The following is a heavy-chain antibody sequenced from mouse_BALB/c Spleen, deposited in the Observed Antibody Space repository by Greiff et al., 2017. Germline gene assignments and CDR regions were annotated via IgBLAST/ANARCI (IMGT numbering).Heavy chain of an antibody. CDR1: GYTFTSYW. CDR3: ARGVDY. Sequence: VQRVESGAELAKPGASVKMSCKASGYTFTSYWMHWVKQRPGQGLEWIGYINPSTGYTEYNQKFKDKATLTADKSSSTAYMQLSSLTSEDSAVYYCARGVDYWGQGTTLTVSS. V-gene: IGHV1-7*01. CDR2: INPSTGYT. J-gene: IGHJ2*01.